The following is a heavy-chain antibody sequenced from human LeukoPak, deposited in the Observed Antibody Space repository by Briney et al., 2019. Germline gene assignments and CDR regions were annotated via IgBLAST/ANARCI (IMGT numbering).Heavy chain of an antibody. J-gene: IGHJ4*02. CDR2: ISYDGSNK. Sequence: HGGSLRLSCGASGFTFSSYGMHWVRQAPGRGLEWVAVISYDGSNKYYADSVKGRFTISRDNSKNTLYLQMNSLRAEDTAVYYCAKGGILTGPFDYWGQGTLVTVSS. V-gene: IGHV3-30*18. CDR3: AKGGILTGPFDY. CDR1: GFTFSSYG. D-gene: IGHD3-9*01.